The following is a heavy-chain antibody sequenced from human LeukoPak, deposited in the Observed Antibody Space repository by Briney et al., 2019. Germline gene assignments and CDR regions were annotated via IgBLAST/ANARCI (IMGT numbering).Heavy chain of an antibody. CDR1: GFTFSSYA. CDR3: AKSGDFYYYYYMDV. J-gene: IGHJ6*03. CDR2: ISGSGGST. D-gene: IGHD2-15*01. Sequence: GGSLRLSCAASGFTFSSYAMSWVRQAPGKGLEWVSAISGSGGSTYYADSVKGRFTISRDNSKNTLYLQMNSLRAEDTAVYYCAKSGDFYYYYYMDVWGKGTTVTVSS. V-gene: IGHV3-23*01.